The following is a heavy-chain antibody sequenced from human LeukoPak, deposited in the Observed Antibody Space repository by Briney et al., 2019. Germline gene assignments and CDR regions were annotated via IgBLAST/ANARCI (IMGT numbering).Heavy chain of an antibody. CDR2: ISWNSGSI. J-gene: IGHJ4*02. Sequence: GRSLRLSCAASGFTFDDYAMHWVRQAPGKGLEWVLGISWNSGSIGYADSVKGRFTISRDNAKNSLYLQMNSLRAEDTALYYCAKDIHYDSSGYFDYWGQGTLVTVSS. D-gene: IGHD3-22*01. V-gene: IGHV3-9*01. CDR1: GFTFDDYA. CDR3: AKDIHYDSSGYFDY.